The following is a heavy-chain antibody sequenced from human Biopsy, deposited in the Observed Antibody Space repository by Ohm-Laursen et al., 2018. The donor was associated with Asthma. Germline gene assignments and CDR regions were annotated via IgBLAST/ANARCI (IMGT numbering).Heavy chain of an antibody. CDR1: GGTFSNFA. V-gene: IGHV1-69*13. CDR2: IMTVFGTT. Sequence: ASVKVSCKAPGGTFSNFAISWVRQAPGQGLEWLGGIMTVFGTTNYAQKFQGRVTITADESTSTTYMELSRLRSEDTAVYYCARSYDTDSYPVLVLDYWGQGTLVTVSS. D-gene: IGHD3-22*01. CDR3: ARSYDTDSYPVLVLDY. J-gene: IGHJ4*02.